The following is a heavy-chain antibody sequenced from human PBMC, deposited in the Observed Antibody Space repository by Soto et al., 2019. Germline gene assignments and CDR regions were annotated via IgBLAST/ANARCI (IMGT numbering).Heavy chain of an antibody. CDR1: GGTFSSYA. CDR3: ASSPSSGYHYGDAFDI. CDR2: IIPIFGTA. Sequence: QVQLVQSGAEVKKPGSSVKVSCTASGGTFSSYAISWVRQAPGQGLEWMGGIIPIFGTANYAQKFQGRVTITADESTSTAYMELSSLRSEDTAVYYCASSPSSGYHYGDAFDIWGQGTMVTVSS. V-gene: IGHV1-69*01. D-gene: IGHD3-22*01. J-gene: IGHJ3*02.